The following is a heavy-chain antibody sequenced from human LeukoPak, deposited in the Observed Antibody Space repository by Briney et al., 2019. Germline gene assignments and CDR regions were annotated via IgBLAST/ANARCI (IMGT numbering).Heavy chain of an antibody. J-gene: IGHJ4*02. CDR1: GGTFSSYA. Sequence: ASVKVSCKASGGTFSSYAISWVRQAPGQALEWMGGIIPIFGTANYAQKFQGRVTITTDESTSTAYMELSSLRSEDTAVYYCARGVSNYYGSGSYYRDWGQGTLVTVSS. CDR3: ARGVSNYYGSGSYYRD. V-gene: IGHV1-69*05. D-gene: IGHD3-10*01. CDR2: IIPIFGTA.